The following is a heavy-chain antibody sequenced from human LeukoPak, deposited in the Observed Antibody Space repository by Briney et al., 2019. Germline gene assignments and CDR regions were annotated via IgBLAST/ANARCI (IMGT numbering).Heavy chain of an antibody. V-gene: IGHV4-34*01. CDR1: GGSFSGYY. CDR3: AIQDVTWFGAREYYYYMDV. D-gene: IGHD3-10*01. J-gene: IGHJ6*03. Sequence: PSETLSLTCAVYGGSFSGYYWSWIRQPPGKGQEWIGEINNSGTPNYHPSLKTRIIISVDTSKHQSSLKLSSVTAAAPAVYYCAIQDVTWFGAREYYYYMDVWGKGTTVTVSS. CDR2: INNSGTP.